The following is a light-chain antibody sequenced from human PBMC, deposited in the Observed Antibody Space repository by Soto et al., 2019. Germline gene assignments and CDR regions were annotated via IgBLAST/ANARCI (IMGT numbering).Light chain of an antibody. Sequence: VLTQPPSASGTPGQRVTISCSGSSSNIGSNIVHWYQQLPGTAPKLLIYSNSQRPSGVPDRISGSKSGTSASLAIRGIQSEDEGDYYCASWDGSLNAYVFGTGTKVTVL. V-gene: IGLV1-44*01. CDR2: SNS. CDR1: SSNIGSNI. J-gene: IGLJ1*01. CDR3: ASWDGSLNAYV.